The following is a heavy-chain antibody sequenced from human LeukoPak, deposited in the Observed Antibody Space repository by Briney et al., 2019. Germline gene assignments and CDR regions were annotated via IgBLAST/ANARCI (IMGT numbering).Heavy chain of an antibody. Sequence: GGSLRLSCAASGFTFSSCGMSWVRQAPGKGLEWVSSISGSGGATYYTGSVKGRSTISRDNSKNTLYLQMNSLRAEDTALYYCAKDIRLSVGTSPFDYWGQGTLVTVSS. V-gene: IGHV3-23*01. CDR2: ISGSGGAT. D-gene: IGHD4-23*01. CDR3: AKDIRLSVGTSPFDY. CDR1: GFTFSSCG. J-gene: IGHJ4*02.